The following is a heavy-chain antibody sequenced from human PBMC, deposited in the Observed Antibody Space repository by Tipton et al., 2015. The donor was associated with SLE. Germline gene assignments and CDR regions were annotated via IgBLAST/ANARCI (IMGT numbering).Heavy chain of an antibody. V-gene: IGHV3-7*03. D-gene: IGHD3-10*01. CDR1: GFTFSNYW. CDR2: IKEDGSEK. Sequence: SLRLSCAVSGFTFSNYWMSWVRQAPGKGLEWVANIKEDGSEKYYVDSVKGRFTISRDNAKNSLYLQMNSLRAEDTAVYYCARDSLAGGFFDYWGQGTLVTVSS. J-gene: IGHJ4*02. CDR3: ARDSLAGGFFDY.